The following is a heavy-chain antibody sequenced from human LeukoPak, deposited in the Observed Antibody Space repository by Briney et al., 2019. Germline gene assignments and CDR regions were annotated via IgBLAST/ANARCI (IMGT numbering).Heavy chain of an antibody. V-gene: IGHV3-23*01. D-gene: IGHD3-22*01. CDR2: ISGSGGST. J-gene: IGHJ6*02. CDR1: GFTFSSYA. Sequence: TGGSLRLSCAASGFTFSSYAMSWVRQAPGKGLEWVSAISGSGGSTYYADSVKGRFTISRDNSKNTLYLQMNSLRAEDTAVYYCAKDGGMIVVVITTDYGMDVWGQGTTVTVSS. CDR3: AKDGGMIVVVITTDYGMDV.